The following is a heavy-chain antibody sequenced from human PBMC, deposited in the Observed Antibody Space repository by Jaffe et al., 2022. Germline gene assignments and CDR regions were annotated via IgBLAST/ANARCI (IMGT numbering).Heavy chain of an antibody. D-gene: IGHD3-10*01. V-gene: IGHV4-34*01. CDR1: GGSFSGYY. J-gene: IGHJ4*02. Sequence: QVQLQQWGAGLLKPSETLSLTCAVYGGSFSGYYWSWIRQPPGKGLEWIGEINHSGSTNYNPSLKSRVTISVDTSKNQFSLKLSSVTAADTAVYYCARFTMVQGVIIRGDYWGQGTLVTVSS. CDR3: ARFTMVQGVIIRGDY. CDR2: INHSGST.